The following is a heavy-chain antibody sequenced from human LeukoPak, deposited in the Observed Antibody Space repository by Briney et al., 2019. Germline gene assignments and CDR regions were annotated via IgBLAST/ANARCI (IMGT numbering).Heavy chain of an antibody. V-gene: IGHV1-18*01. J-gene: IGHJ6*03. Sequence: ASVKVSCKASGYTFTNYGIYWVRQAPGQGLEWMAWISAYNGNTNYAQKLQGRVTVTTDTFTSTAYMELRSLRSDGTAMYYCARAEGVVVAAHIDVWGKGTTVTVSS. CDR1: GYTFTNYG. CDR2: ISAYNGNT. CDR3: ARAEGVVVAAHIDV. D-gene: IGHD2-15*01.